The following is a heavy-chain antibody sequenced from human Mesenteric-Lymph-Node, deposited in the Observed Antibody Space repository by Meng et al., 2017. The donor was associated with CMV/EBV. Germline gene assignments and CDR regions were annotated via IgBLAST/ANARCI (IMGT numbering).Heavy chain of an antibody. J-gene: IGHJ6*02. CDR2: IRSKAYGGTT. Sequence: GGSLRLSCTASGFTFGDYAMSWVRQAPGKGLEWVGFIRSKAYGGTTEYAASVKGRFTISRDDSKSIAYLQMNSLKTEDTAVYYCTRDCSAAAGTPYSYYGMDVWGQGTTVTVSS. CDR1: GFTFGDYA. V-gene: IGHV3-49*04. D-gene: IGHD6-13*01. CDR3: TRDCSAAAGTPYSYYGMDV.